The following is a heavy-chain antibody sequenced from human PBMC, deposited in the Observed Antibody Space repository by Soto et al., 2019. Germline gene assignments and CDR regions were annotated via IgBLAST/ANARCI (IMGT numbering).Heavy chain of an antibody. CDR1: GFTFSSYG. J-gene: IGHJ4*02. V-gene: IGHV3-30*18. Sequence: GGSLRLSCAASGFTFSSYGMHWVRQAPGKGLEWVAVISYDGSNKYYADSVKGRFTISRDNSKNTLYLQMNSLRAEDTAVYYCAKDLSHIVVVTATPIDYWGQGTLVTVS. CDR3: AKDLSHIVVVTATPIDY. CDR2: ISYDGSNK. D-gene: IGHD2-21*02.